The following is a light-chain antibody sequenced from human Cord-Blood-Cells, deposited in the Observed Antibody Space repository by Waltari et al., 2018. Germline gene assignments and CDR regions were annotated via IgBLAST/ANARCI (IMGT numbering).Light chain of an antibody. J-gene: IGKJ1*01. CDR3: QKYNSAPPT. CDR2: AAS. Sequence: DIQMTQSPSSLSASVGDRVTITCRASQGISNYLAWYQQKPGKVPKLLIYAASTLQSGVPESVSGSGSGTDFTLTISSLQPEDVATYYCQKYNSAPPTFGQGTKVEIK. CDR1: QGISNY. V-gene: IGKV1-27*01.